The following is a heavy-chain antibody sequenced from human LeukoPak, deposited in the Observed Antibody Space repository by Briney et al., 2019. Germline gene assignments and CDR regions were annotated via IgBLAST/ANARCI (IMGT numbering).Heavy chain of an antibody. CDR1: GYTFTSYG. Sequence: SVKVSCKASGYTFTSYGISWVRQAPGQGLEWMGGIIPIFGTANYAQKFQGRVTITADKSTSTAYMELSSLRSEDTAVYYCARYITMVRGAPYYFDYWGQGTLVTVSS. CDR2: IIPIFGTA. J-gene: IGHJ4*02. V-gene: IGHV1-69*06. CDR3: ARYITMVRGAPYYFDY. D-gene: IGHD3-10*01.